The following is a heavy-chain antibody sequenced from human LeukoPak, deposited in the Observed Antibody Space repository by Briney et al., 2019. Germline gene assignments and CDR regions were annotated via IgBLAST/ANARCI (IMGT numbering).Heavy chain of an antibody. CDR2: IIPIFGIA. Sequence: SVKVSCKASGGTFSSYAISWVRQAPGHGLEWMGGIIPIFGIANYAQKILGRVTITADESTSTAYTELSSLRSEDTAVCYCARTRPDYYDRSGSLPGYDYYYMDVWGKGTTVTASS. J-gene: IGHJ6*03. CDR3: ARTRPDYYDRSGSLPGYDYYYMDV. V-gene: IGHV1-69*13. CDR1: GGTFSSYA. D-gene: IGHD3-22*01.